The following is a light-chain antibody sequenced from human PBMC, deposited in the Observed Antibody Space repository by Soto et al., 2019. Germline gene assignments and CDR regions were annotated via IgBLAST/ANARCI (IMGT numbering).Light chain of an antibody. CDR2: EVN. V-gene: IGLV2-14*01. CDR3: SSYTSSGTLV. J-gene: IGLJ2*01. Sequence: QSALTQPASVPGSPGQSITISCSGTSSDVGSYNYVSWYQQHPAKAPKLMIYEVNDRPLGFSNRFSGSKSGNTASLTISGLQAEDEADYYCSSYTSSGTLVFGGGTKLTVL. CDR1: SSDVGSYNY.